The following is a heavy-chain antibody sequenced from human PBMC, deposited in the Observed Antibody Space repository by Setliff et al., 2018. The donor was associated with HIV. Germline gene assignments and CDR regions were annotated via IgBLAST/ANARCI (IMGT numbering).Heavy chain of an antibody. CDR2: INHSGST. V-gene: IGHV4-34*01. Sequence: SETLSLTCAVYGGSFSDYSWNWVRQPPGKGLEWIGEINHSGSTNYNPSLKSRVTISADTSKKQFSLKVSSVTGADTGVYYCASQPSGHFYYYMHVWGKGTTVTVSS. CDR3: ASQPSGHFYYYMHV. D-gene: IGHD1-1*01. J-gene: IGHJ6*03. CDR1: GGSFSDYS.